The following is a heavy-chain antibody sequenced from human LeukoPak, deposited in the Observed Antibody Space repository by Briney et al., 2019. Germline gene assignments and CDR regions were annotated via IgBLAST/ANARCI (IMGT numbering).Heavy chain of an antibody. CDR1: GYTFTSYY. Sequence: ASVKVSCKASGYTFTSYYMHWVRQAPGQGLEWMGIISPSGGSTSYAQKFQGRATMTRDTSTSTVYMELSSLRSEDTAVYYCASPNRGYSYGYVYWGQGTLVTVSS. V-gene: IGHV1-46*01. D-gene: IGHD5-18*01. J-gene: IGHJ4*02. CDR3: ASPNRGYSYGYVY. CDR2: ISPSGGST.